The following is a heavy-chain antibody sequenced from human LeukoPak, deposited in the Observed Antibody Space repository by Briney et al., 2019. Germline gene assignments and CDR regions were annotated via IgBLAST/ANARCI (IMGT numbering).Heavy chain of an antibody. J-gene: IGHJ4*02. D-gene: IGHD3-22*01. CDR3: ARDLYRIVVVPHYFDY. V-gene: IGHV3-7*01. CDR1: GFTFSSYW. Sequence: GGSLRLSCVASGFTFSSYWMSWVRQVPGKGLEWVANIKEDGSEKYYVDSVKGRFTISRDNAKNSLYLQMNSLRAEDTAVYYCARDLYRIVVVPHYFDYWGQGTLVTVSS. CDR2: IKEDGSEK.